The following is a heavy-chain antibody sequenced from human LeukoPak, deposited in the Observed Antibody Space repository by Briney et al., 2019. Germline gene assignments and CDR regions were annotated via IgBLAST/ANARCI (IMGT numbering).Heavy chain of an antibody. D-gene: IGHD4/OR15-4a*01. V-gene: IGHV3-73*01. J-gene: IGHJ4*02. CDR1: GFTFSDSA. CDR2: IRSKPNNYAT. CDR3: TRHLIGATPFDY. Sequence: GGSLKLSCAASGFTFSDSAFHWVRQASGKGLEWVGRIRSKPNNYATAYTAPVKGRFTISRDDSKNTAYLQMNSLNTEDTAMYYCTRHLIGATPFDYWGQGTLVSVSS.